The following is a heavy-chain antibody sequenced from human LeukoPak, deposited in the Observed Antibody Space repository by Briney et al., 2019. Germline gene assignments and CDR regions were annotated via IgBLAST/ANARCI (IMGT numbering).Heavy chain of an antibody. CDR1: GGTFSSYA. D-gene: IGHD6-13*01. CDR3: AREGSIAAAGRYFDY. CDR2: IIPIFGTA. J-gene: IGHJ4*02. Sequence: SVKVSCKASGGTFSSYAISWVRQAPGQGLEWMGGIIPIFGTANYAQKFQGRVTITADKSTSTAYMEPSSLRSEDTAVYYCAREGSIAAAGRYFDYWGQGTLVTVSS. V-gene: IGHV1-69*06.